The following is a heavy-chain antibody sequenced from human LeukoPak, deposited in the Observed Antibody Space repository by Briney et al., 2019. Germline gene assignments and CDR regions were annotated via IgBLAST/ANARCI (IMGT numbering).Heavy chain of an antibody. CDR3: ARVVGFGELVYFDY. CDR2: ISAYNGNT. V-gene: IGHV1-18*01. Sequence: ASVKVSCKASGYTFTSYGISWVRQAPGQGLEWMGWISAYNGNTNYAQKLQGRVTMTTDTSTSTAYMELRSLRSDDTAVYYRARVVGFGELVYFDYWGQGTLVTVSS. D-gene: IGHD3-10*01. J-gene: IGHJ4*02. CDR1: GYTFTSYG.